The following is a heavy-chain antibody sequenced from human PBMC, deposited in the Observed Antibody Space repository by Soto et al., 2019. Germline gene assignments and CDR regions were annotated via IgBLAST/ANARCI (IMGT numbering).Heavy chain of an antibody. V-gene: IGHV3-11*06. D-gene: IGHD3-16*01. CDR2: ISSSSSYT. J-gene: IGHJ5*02. CDR1: GFTFSDYY. Sequence: PGGSLRLSCAASGFTFSDYYMSWIRQAPGKGLEWVSYISSSSSYTNYADSVKGRFTISRDNAKNSLYLQLNSLRAEDTAAYFCARVWGNWFDPWGQGTLVTVSS. CDR3: ARVWGNWFDP.